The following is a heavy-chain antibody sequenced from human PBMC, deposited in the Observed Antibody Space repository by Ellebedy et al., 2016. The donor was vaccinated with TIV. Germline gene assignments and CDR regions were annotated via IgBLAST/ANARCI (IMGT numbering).Heavy chain of an antibody. J-gene: IGHJ4*02. Sequence: AASVKVSCKASGYTFTSYYMHWVRQAPGQGLEWMGIINPSGGSTSYAQKLQGRVTMTRGTSTSTVYMELSSLRSEDTAVYYCAREELAAAEDEKFDYWGQGTLVTVSS. V-gene: IGHV1-46*04. CDR3: AREELAAAEDEKFDY. CDR1: GYTFTSYY. CDR2: INPSGGST. D-gene: IGHD6-13*01.